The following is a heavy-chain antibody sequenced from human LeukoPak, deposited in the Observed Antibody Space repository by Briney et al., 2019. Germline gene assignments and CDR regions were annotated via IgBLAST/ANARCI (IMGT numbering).Heavy chain of an antibody. CDR2: ISSSSVNI. CDR3: VIVEERLRPSNRAKRKYFYNYYWYG. Sequence: GGSLRLSCAPSGATSRDFTLASGCQAPGKGLEWLSFISSSSVNISYADSVKGRFTISRDNAENSLYLQMNSLRAADTAVYYCVIVEERLRPSNRAKRKYFYNYYWYGWGKGTTVIVSS. CDR1: GATSRDFT. D-gene: IGHD6-25*01. V-gene: IGHV3-21*04. J-gene: IGHJ6*03.